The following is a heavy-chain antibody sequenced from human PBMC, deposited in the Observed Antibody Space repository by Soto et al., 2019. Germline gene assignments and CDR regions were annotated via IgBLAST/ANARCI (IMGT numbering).Heavy chain of an antibody. Sequence: EVHLLESGGGLVQPGGSLRLSCAASEFTFSIFDMSWVRQAPGKGLEWVSMISDSGDRTYYAGSVRGRFTMSRDNSKNTVYLQIDSLRTEDTAVYYCIKGGWLDYWGQGTLVTVYS. CDR1: EFTFSIFD. J-gene: IGHJ4*02. V-gene: IGHV3-23*01. CDR3: IKGGWLDY. CDR2: ISDSGDRT. D-gene: IGHD5-12*01.